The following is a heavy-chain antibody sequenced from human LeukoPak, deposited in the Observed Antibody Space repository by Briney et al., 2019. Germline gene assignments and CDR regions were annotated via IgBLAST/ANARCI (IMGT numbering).Heavy chain of an antibody. J-gene: IGHJ4*02. CDR3: ARGYRPNWGSTVGDY. V-gene: IGHV3-74*01. CDR1: GFTFSNYA. Sequence: GGSLRLSCAASGFTFSNYAMNWVRQAPGKGLVWVSRINSGGSSTNYADSVKGRFTISRDNAKNTLYLQMNSLRAEDTAVYYCARGYRPNWGSTVGDYWGQGTLVTVSS. D-gene: IGHD7-27*01. CDR2: INSGGSST.